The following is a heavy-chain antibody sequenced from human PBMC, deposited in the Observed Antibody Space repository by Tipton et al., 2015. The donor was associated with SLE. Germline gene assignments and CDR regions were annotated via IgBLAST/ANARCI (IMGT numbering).Heavy chain of an antibody. CDR3: ARGGRIAIFGVATDGAFDI. D-gene: IGHD3-3*01. CDR1: GGSISSYF. J-gene: IGHJ3*02. CDR2: IYYSGST. V-gene: IGHV4-59*01. Sequence: TLSLTCTVSGGSISSYFWSWIRQPPGKGLEWIGYIYYSGSTNYNPSLKSRVTISVDTSKNQFSLKLSSVAAADTAVYYCARGGRIAIFGVATDGAFDIWDQGTKVTVSS.